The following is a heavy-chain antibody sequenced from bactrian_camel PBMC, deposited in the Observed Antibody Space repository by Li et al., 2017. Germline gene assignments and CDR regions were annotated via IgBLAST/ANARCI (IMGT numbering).Heavy chain of an antibody. CDR3: AAAPTYGVGGHCYILVGPTVFSY. Sequence: DVQLVESGGGSVQVGGSLRLSCAASGDNYNRYCMGWFRQVPGKRREDVARLDSDGSTTYSDSVKGRSTISKDDARGILYLEMNNQKPEDSGMYYCAAAPTYGVGGHCYILVGPTVFSYWGQGTQVTVS. J-gene: IGHJ4*01. D-gene: IGHD2*01. V-gene: IGHV3S31*01. CDR1: GDNYNRYC. CDR2: LDSDGSTT.